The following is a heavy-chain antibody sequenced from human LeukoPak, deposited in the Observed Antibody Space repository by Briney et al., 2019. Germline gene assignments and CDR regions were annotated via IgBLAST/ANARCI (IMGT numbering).Heavy chain of an antibody. CDR1: GGTFSSYA. V-gene: IGHV1-2*04. J-gene: IGHJ6*02. CDR3: AVINWGDGMDV. D-gene: IGHD7-27*01. CDR2: INPNSGGT. Sequence: SVKVSCKASGGTFSSYAISWVRQAPGQGLEWMGWINPNSGGTNYAQKFQGWVTMTRDTSISTAYMELSRLRSDDTAVYYCAVINWGDGMDVWGQGTTVTVSS.